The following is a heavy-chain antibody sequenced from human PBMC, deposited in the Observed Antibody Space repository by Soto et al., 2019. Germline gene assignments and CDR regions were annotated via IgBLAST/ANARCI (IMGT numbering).Heavy chain of an antibody. J-gene: IGHJ5*02. CDR2: INPNSGGT. CDR1: GYTFTGYY. D-gene: IGHD3-9*01. CDR3: ARESGDYDILTGYYNWFDP. V-gene: IGHV1-2*02. Sequence: QVQLVQSGAAVKKPGASVKVSCKTSGYTFTGYYIYWVRQAPGQGLEWMGWINPNSGGTHYAKKFESRVTVTSDTSLITAYMELSTLRLDDTAVYYCARESGDYDILTGYYNWFDPWGQGTLVSVSS.